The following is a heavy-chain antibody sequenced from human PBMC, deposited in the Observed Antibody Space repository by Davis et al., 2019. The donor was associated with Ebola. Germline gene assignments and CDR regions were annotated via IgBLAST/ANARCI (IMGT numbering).Heavy chain of an antibody. CDR1: GYTFTSHD. CDR2: INPNSGGT. J-gene: IGHJ4*02. D-gene: IGHD3-10*01. Sequence: AASVKVSCKASGYTFTSHDINWVRQATGQGLEWMGRINPNSGGTNYAQKFQGRVTMSRDTSTSTAYMEMSSLRSDDTAVYYCARVISMVRGGWVDYWGQGTLVTVSS. CDR3: ARVISMVRGGWVDY. V-gene: IGHV1-2*06.